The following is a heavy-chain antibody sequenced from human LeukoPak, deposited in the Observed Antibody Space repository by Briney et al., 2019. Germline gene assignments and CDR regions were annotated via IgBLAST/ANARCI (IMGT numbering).Heavy chain of an antibody. V-gene: IGHV1-8*01. CDR1: GYTFTIYD. Sequence: GASVTVSFKSSGYTFTIYDINWVRRATGQGLEWMGWMNPNSGNTGYAQKFQGRVTMTRNTSISTAYMDLSSLRSEDTAVYYCARGYCSSTSCYLSYYYMDVWGKGTTVTVSS. J-gene: IGHJ6*03. D-gene: IGHD2-2*01. CDR2: MNPNSGNT. CDR3: ARGYCSSTSCYLSYYYMDV.